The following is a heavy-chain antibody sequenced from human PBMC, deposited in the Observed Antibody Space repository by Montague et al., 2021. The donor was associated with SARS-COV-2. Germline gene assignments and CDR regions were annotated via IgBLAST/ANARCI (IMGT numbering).Heavy chain of an antibody. V-gene: IGHV4-38-2*02. CDR1: GFSISTGYY. CDR3: ARGLGFDDY. D-gene: IGHD7-27*01. Sequence: SETLSLTCSVSGFSISTGYYWGWLRQPPGKGLEWIGEIYVSGSTFYNPPLKSRLTISLDTSKNSFSLRLTSMTAADTAIYYCARGLGFDDYWGQGIPVTVSS. CDR2: IYVSGST. J-gene: IGHJ4*02.